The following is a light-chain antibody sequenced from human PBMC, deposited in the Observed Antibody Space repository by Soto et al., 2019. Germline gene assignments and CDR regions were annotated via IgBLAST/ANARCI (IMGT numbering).Light chain of an antibody. V-gene: IGLV1-40*01. J-gene: IGLJ3*02. CDR2: GNS. CDR3: QSYDSSLSAWV. Sequence: QPVLTQPPSVSGAPGQRVTIYCTGSSSNIGAGYDVHWYQQLPGTAPKLLIYGNSNRPSGVPDRFSGSKSGTSASLAITGLQAEDEADYYCQSYDSSLSAWVFGGGTKLTVL. CDR1: SSNIGAGYD.